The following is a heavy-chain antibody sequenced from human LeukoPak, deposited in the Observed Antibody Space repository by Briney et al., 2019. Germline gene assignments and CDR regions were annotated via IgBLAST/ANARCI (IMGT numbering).Heavy chain of an antibody. V-gene: IGHV1-69*13. CDR2: IIPIFGTA. D-gene: IGHD1-26*01. CDR3: ARDLFGGSYSYDAFDI. CDR1: GGTFSSYA. J-gene: IGHJ3*02. Sequence: GASVKVSCKASGGTFSSYAISWVRQAPGQGLEWMGGIIPIFGTANYAQKFQGRVTITADESTSTAYMELSSLRSEDTAVYYCARDLFGGSYSYDAFDIWGQGTMVTVSS.